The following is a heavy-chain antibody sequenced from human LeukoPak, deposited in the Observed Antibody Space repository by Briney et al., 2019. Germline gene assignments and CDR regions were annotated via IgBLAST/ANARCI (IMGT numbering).Heavy chain of an antibody. V-gene: IGHV3-23*01. D-gene: IGHD3-16*01. CDR3: AKDGEITFGGPTGAYFDY. CDR2: ISGSGGST. J-gene: IGHJ4*02. CDR1: GFTFSSYA. Sequence: PGGSLRLSCAASGFTFSSYAMSWVRQAPGKGLEWVSAISGSGGSTYYADSVKGRFTISRDNSKNTLYLQMNSLRAEDTAVYYCAKDGEITFGGPTGAYFDYWGQGTLVTVSS.